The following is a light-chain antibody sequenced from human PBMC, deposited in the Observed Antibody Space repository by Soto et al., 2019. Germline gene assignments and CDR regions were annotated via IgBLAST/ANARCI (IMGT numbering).Light chain of an antibody. CDR2: SAS. CDR3: QRLNTDPYI. Sequence: DCQLTQSPSFLSASVGDKVTITCRASQDINTYLAWYQQRPGNAPKLLIYSASSLQSGVPSRFSGSGSGTEFTLTVSGLQPEDFATYYCQRLNTDPYIFGPGTKVDIE. J-gene: IGKJ3*01. V-gene: IGKV1-9*01. CDR1: QDINTY.